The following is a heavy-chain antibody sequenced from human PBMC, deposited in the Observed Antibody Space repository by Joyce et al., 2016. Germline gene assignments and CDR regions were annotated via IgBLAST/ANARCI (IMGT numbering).Heavy chain of an antibody. CDR2: INYSGRT. Sequence: QVQLQESGPGLVKPSQTLSLTCTVSGGSISNAAYYWNWIRQHPGKGLEWIGYINYSGRTSYNPSLQSRFTISGDTSKNQFSLRLSSVTAADTAVYYCARMELPPYYFDYWGQAILVTVSS. V-gene: IGHV4-31*03. D-gene: IGHD1-26*01. CDR1: GGSISNAAYY. CDR3: ARMELPPYYFDY. J-gene: IGHJ4*02.